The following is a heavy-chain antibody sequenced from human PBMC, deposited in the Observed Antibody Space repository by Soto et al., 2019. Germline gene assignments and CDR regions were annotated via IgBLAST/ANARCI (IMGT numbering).Heavy chain of an antibody. CDR1: GFTFSSYW. V-gene: IGHV3-7*03. Sequence: LRLSCAASGFTFSSYWMSWVRQAPGKGLEWVANIKQDGSEKNYVDSVKGRFTISRDNAKNSLYLQMNSLRAEDTAVYYCARDRRDFGEVFDPWGQGTLVTVSS. J-gene: IGHJ5*02. CDR3: ARDRRDFGEVFDP. CDR2: IKQDGSEK. D-gene: IGHD3-10*01.